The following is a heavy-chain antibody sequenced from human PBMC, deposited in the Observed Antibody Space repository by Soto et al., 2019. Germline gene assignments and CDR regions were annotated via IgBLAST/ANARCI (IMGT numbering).Heavy chain of an antibody. CDR1: GFTFSSSG. CDR2: IWYDGSKK. D-gene: IGHD6-19*01. CDR3: AREDGSGWNDY. V-gene: IGHV3-33*01. J-gene: IGHJ4*02. Sequence: GGSLRLSCAASGFTFSSSGMHWVRQAPGKGLEWVALIWYDGSKKYYADFVKGRFTISRDNSKTTLYLEMNSLRAEDTAVYYCAREDGSGWNDYWGQGTLVTVSS.